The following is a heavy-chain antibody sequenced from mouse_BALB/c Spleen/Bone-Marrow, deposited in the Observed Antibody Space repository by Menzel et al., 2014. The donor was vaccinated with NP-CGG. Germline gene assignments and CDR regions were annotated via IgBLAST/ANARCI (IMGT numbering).Heavy chain of an antibody. J-gene: IGHJ4*01. Sequence: QVQLQQSGAELAKPGASVKMPCKASGYTFTSYWMHWVKQRPGQGLEWIGYISPSTGYTAYNQKFKDKATLTADKSSNTAYMQLSSLTSEDSAVYYCARGNYEAMDYWGQGTSVTVSS. CDR2: ISPSTGYT. D-gene: IGHD2-1*01. CDR1: GYTFTSYW. CDR3: ARGNYEAMDY. V-gene: IGHV1-7*01.